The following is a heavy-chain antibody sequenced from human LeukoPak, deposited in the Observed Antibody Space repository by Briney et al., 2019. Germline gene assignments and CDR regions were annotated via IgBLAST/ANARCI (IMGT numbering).Heavy chain of an antibody. J-gene: IGHJ4*02. D-gene: IGHD3-16*02. Sequence: GSLRLSCAASGFTFSSYGMQWVRQPPGKGLEWIGEINHSGSTNYNPSLKSRVTISVDTSKNQFSLKLSSVTAADTAVYYCARQGRKGDYVWGSYRYYYFDYWGQGTLVTVSS. V-gene: IGHV4-34*01. CDR1: GFTFSSYG. CDR3: ARQGRKGDYVWGSYRYYYFDY. CDR2: INHSGST.